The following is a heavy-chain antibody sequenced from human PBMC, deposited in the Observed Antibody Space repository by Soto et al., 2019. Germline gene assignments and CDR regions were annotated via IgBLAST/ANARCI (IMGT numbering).Heavy chain of an antibody. V-gene: IGHV1-18*04. Sequence: ASVKVSCKTSGYTFTTYGVSWVRQAPGQGLEWMGWISAYNGNTNYAQKLQGRVTMTTDTSTSTAYMELRGLISDDTAVYYCARDRYYYGSGSYYISWFDPWGQGTLGTVSS. CDR2: ISAYNGNT. J-gene: IGHJ5*02. CDR3: ARDRYYYGSGSYYISWFDP. D-gene: IGHD3-10*01. CDR1: GYTFTTYG.